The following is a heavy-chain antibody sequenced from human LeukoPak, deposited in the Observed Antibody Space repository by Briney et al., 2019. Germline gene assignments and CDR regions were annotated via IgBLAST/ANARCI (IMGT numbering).Heavy chain of an antibody. D-gene: IGHD2-2*01. CDR2: INPNSGGT. CDR1: GYTFTGYY. CDR3: ARDDGHPTSCSSCAFDI. J-gene: IGHJ3*02. V-gene: IGHV1-2*02. Sequence: ASVKVSCKASGYTFTGYYMHWVRQAPGQGLEWMGWINPNSGGTNYAQKFQGRVTMTRDTSISTAYMELSRLRSDDTAVYYCARDDGHPTSCSSCAFDIWGQGTMVTVSS.